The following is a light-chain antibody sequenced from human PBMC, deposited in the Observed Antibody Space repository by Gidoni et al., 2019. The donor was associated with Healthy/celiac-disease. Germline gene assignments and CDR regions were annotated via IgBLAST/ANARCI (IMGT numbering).Light chain of an antibody. Sequence: DSQMTQSPATLYASVGDRVTITCRASQSISSWLAWYQQKPGKAPKLLIYKASSLESGVPSRFSGSGSGTEFTLTISSLHPDDFATYYCQQYHSYSSTFGQGTKLEIK. CDR2: KAS. CDR1: QSISSW. V-gene: IGKV1-5*03. CDR3: QQYHSYSST. J-gene: IGKJ2*01.